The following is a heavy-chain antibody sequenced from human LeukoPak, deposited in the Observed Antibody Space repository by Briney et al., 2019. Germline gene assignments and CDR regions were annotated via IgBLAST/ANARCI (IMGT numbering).Heavy chain of an antibody. CDR2: IYYSGST. CDR3: ARTTDPPIVVVPAAVGFDP. CDR1: GGSISSSSYY. J-gene: IGHJ5*02. Sequence: SETLSLTCTVSGGSISSSSYYWGWIRQPPGKGLEWIGSIYYSGSTYYNPSLKSRVTISVDTSKNQFSLKLSSVTAADTAVYYCARTTDPPIVVVPAAVGFDPWGQGTLVTVSS. D-gene: IGHD2-2*01. V-gene: IGHV4-39*01.